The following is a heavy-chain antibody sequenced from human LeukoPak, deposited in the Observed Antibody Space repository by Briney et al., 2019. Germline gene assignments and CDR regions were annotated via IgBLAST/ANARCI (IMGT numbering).Heavy chain of an antibody. CDR2: INQDGSEE. CDR1: GFTFRTYW. J-gene: IGHJ4*02. Sequence: GGSLRLSCAASGFTFRTYWMSWIRQAPGKGPEWVADINQDGSEEYYVQSVKGRFTVSRDNSMNTIYLQMNSLRAEDTAVYFCAKHRRHGYEDFDSWGQGTLVTVSS. V-gene: IGHV3-7*03. CDR3: AKHRRHGYEDFDS. D-gene: IGHD2-2*01.